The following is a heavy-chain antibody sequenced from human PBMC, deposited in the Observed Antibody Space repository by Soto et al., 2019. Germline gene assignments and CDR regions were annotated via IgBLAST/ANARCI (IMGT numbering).Heavy chain of an antibody. Sequence: GGSLKLSCAASGFTFTMYSMNWVRQAPGKGLEWVSSISSTTNYIYYGDSMKGRFTISRDNAKNSLYLEMNSLRAEDTAVYYCARESEDLTSNFDYWGQGTLVTVSS. V-gene: IGHV3-21*06. J-gene: IGHJ4*02. CDR3: ARESEDLTSNFDY. CDR1: GFTFTMYS. CDR2: ISSTTNYI.